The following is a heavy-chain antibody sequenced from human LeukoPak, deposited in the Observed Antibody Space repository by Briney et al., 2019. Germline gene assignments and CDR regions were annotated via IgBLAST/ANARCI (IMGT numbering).Heavy chain of an antibody. V-gene: IGHV3-21*04. CDR3: ARQARYYDSSGYYYYFDY. CDR1: GFTFSSYS. CDR2: ISSSSSYI. D-gene: IGHD3-22*01. J-gene: IGHJ4*02. Sequence: PGGSLRLSCAASGFTFSSYSMNWVRQAPGKGLEWVSSISSSSSYIYYADSVKGRFTISRDNAKNSLYLQMNSLRAEDTAVYYCARQARYYDSSGYYYYFDYWGQGTLVTVSS.